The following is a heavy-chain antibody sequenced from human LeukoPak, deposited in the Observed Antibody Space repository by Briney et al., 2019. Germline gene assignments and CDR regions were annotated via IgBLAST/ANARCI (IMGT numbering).Heavy chain of an antibody. V-gene: IGHV4-34*01. J-gene: IGHJ4*02. D-gene: IGHD3-3*01. CDR3: ARRRSITIFGVVSFNFDY. CDR2: INHSGST. Sequence: SETLSLTCTVSGGSISSYYWSWIRQPPGKGLEWIGEINHSGSTNYNPSLKSRVTISVDTSKNQFSLKLSSVTAADTAVYYCARRRSITIFGVVSFNFDYWGQGTLVTVSS. CDR1: GGSISSYY.